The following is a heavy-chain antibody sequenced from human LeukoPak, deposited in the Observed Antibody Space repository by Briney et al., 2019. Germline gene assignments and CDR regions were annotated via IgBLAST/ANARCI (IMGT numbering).Heavy chain of an antibody. Sequence: ASVKVSCKASGYTFTGYYMHWVRQAPGQGLEWMGRINPNSGGTNYAQKFQGRVTMTRDTSISTAYIELSRLRSDDTAVYYCASLAFDYYDSSGYELWGQGTLVTVSS. CDR1: GYTFTGYY. V-gene: IGHV1-2*06. D-gene: IGHD3-22*01. J-gene: IGHJ4*02. CDR2: INPNSGGT. CDR3: ASLAFDYYDSSGYEL.